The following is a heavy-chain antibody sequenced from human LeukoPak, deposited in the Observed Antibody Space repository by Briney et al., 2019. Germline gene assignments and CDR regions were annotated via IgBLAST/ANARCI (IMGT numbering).Heavy chain of an antibody. V-gene: IGHV4-59*12. CDR3: ARDLRGGRSSSAVRGPGY. CDR1: GGSISAYY. D-gene: IGHD6-13*01. Sequence: SETLSLTCTVSGGSISAYYWSWIRKPPGKGLEWIGYIYYSGTTNYNPSLKSRATISVDTSKNQFSLKVSSVTAADTAVYYCARDLRGGRSSSAVRGPGYWGQGTLVTVSS. J-gene: IGHJ4*02. CDR2: IYYSGTT.